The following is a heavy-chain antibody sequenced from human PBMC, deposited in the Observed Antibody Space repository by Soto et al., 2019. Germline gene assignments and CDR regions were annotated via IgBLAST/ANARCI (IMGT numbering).Heavy chain of an antibody. CDR2: MASDGSNT. D-gene: IGHD3-10*01. Sequence: QVQLVESGGGVVQPGRSLRLSCVASGFTFTTYAMQWVRQAPGKGLVWVAVMASDGSNTYYADSVKGRFTIARDNSKTKLYRQMSSLRAEDTAVYFCARDLWREGFGERFDYWGQVALVTFAS. CDR1: GFTFTTYA. J-gene: IGHJ4*02. CDR3: ARDLWREGFGERFDY. V-gene: IGHV3-30-3*01.